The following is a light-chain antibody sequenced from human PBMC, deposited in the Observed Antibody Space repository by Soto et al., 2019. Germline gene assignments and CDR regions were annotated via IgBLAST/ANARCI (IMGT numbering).Light chain of an antibody. J-gene: IGKJ1*01. CDR2: EVS. Sequence: DVVMTQTPLSLSVAPGQPASISCKSSQSLLHITGETFLFWYLQKPGQSPQLLIYEVSTRVSGVPDRFSGSGSGTDFTLEISRVETDDVALYYCQQYGRSPWTFGHGTKVDIK. V-gene: IGKV2-29*01. CDR3: QQYGRSPWT. CDR1: QSLLHITGETF.